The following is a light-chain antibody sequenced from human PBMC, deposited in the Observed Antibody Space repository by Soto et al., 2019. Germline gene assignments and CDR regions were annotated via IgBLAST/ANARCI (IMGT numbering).Light chain of an antibody. J-gene: IGKJ2*01. CDR1: QSVSSSY. CDR2: GAS. CDR3: QQYGRSPPFT. Sequence: ELVLTQSPGTLSLSPGERATLSCRASQSVSSSYLAWYQQKPGQAPWLLIYGASNRATGIPDRFSGSGSGTDFTLTISRLEPEDFAVYFCQQYGRSPPFTFGQGTKVEIK. V-gene: IGKV3-20*01.